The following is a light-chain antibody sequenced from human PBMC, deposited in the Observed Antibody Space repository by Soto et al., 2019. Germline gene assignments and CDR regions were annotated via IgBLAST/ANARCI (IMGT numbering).Light chain of an antibody. CDR2: GAS. CDR3: QQYNYRPPA. CDR1: QSVSGN. V-gene: IGKV3-15*01. J-gene: IGKJ5*01. Sequence: EIVMTQSPATLSVSPGERAALSCRASQSVSGNLAWYQQTPGQAPRLLIYGASTRATGIPARFSGSGFGTVFTFTISSLKSEDFAVYYCQQYNYRPPAFGQGTRREIK.